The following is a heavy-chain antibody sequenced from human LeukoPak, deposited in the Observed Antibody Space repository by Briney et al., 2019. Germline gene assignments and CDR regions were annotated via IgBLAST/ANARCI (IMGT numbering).Heavy chain of an antibody. CDR3: ARDSGYSYADDY. V-gene: IGHV3-33*01. CDR1: GFTFSNYG. CDR2: IWYDGGNK. Sequence: PGGSLRLSCAASGFTFSNYGMHWVRQAPGKGLEWVAVIWYDGGNKYYADSVKGRFTISRDNSKNTLYLQMNSLRAEDTAVYYCARDSGYSYADDYWGQGTLVTVSS. D-gene: IGHD5-18*01. J-gene: IGHJ4*02.